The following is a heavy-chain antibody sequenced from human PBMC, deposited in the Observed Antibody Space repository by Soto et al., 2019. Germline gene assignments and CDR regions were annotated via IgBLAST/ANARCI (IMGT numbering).Heavy chain of an antibody. J-gene: IGHJ6*02. CDR3: ARLDYYDRSGSYSGMDV. V-gene: IGHV3-49*04. D-gene: IGHD3-22*01. CDR2: IRSKSYGGTT. CDR1: GFIFDEYA. Sequence: PGGSLRLSCTASGFIFDEYAMTWVRQAPGKGLEWVGFIRSKSYGGTTEYAASVKGRFTISRDDSKTIAYLQMNSLKIEDTGVYFCARLDYYDRSGSYSGMDVWGQGTTVTVSS.